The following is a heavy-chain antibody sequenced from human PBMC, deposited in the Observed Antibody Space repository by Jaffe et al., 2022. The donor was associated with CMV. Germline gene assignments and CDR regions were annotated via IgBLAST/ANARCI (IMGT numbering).Heavy chain of an antibody. D-gene: IGHD3-9*01. V-gene: IGHV3-48*03. Sequence: EVQLVESGGGLVQPGGSLRLSCAASGFTFSSYEMNWVRQAPGKGLEWVSYISSSGSTIYYADSVKGRFTISRDNAKNSLYLQMNSLRAEDTAVYYCARELSGVDILTEYYFDYWGQGTLVTVSS. CDR3: ARELSGVDILTEYYFDY. CDR2: ISSSGSTI. CDR1: GFTFSSYE. J-gene: IGHJ4*02.